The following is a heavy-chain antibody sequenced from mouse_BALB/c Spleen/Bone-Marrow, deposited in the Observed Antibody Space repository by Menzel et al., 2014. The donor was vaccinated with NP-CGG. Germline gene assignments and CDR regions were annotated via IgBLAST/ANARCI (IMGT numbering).Heavy chain of an antibody. CDR2: KWAGGST. CDR3: ARDYGSSYYAMDY. CDR1: GFSLTSYG. V-gene: IGHV2-9*02. D-gene: IGHD1-1*01. Sequence: VQLQQSGPGLVAPSQSLSITCTVSGFSLTSYGVHWVRQLPGKGLEWLGVKWAGGSTNYNSALMSRLSISKDNSKSQVFLIMNSLPTDATAMYYCARDYGSSYYAMDYWVQLTSVTVSS. J-gene: IGHJ4*01.